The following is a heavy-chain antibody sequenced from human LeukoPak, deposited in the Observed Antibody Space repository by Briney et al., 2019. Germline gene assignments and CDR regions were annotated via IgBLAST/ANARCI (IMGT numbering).Heavy chain of an antibody. J-gene: IGHJ5*02. V-gene: IGHV3-23*01. CDR3: AKAVVPAADNWFDP. D-gene: IGHD2-2*01. Sequence: PGGSLRLSCAASGFTFSSYAMSWVRQAPGKGLEWVSAIVGSGGSTYYADSVKGRFTISRDNSRNTLYLQMNSLRAEDTAVYYCAKAVVPAADNWFDPWGQGTLVTVSS. CDR1: GFTFSSYA. CDR2: IVGSGGST.